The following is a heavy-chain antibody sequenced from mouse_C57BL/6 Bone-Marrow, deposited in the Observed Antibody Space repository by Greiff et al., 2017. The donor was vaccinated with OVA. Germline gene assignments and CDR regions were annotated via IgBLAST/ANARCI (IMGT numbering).Heavy chain of an antibody. D-gene: IGHD2-5*01. Sequence: VQLQQSGAELVRPGASVKLSCTASGFNIKDDYMHWVKQRPEQGLEWIGWIDPENGDTEYASKFQGKATITADTSSNKAYLQLSSLTSEDTAVYYCTSYSNYYWGQGTTLTVSS. CDR2: IDPENGDT. V-gene: IGHV14-4*01. CDR3: TSYSNYY. CDR1: GFNIKDDY. J-gene: IGHJ2*01.